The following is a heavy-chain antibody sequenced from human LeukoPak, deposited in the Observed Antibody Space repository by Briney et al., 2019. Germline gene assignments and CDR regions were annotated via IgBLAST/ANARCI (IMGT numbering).Heavy chain of an antibody. J-gene: IGHJ5*02. V-gene: IGHV1-8*01. CDR3: ARAFGGGRLNWFDP. Sequence: GASVKVSCKASGYTFTSYGINWVLQATGQGLGWMGWMNPNSGNTGYAQKFQGRVTMTRNTSISTAYMELSSLRSEDTAVYYCARAFGGGRLNWFDPWGQGTLVTVSS. D-gene: IGHD3-16*01. CDR2: MNPNSGNT. CDR1: GYTFTSYG.